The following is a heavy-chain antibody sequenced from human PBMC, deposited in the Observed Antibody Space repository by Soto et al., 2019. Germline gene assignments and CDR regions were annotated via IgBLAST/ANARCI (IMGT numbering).Heavy chain of an antibody. J-gene: IGHJ4*02. CDR1: GGTFSSYT. CDR2: IIPILGIA. V-gene: IGHV1-69*02. Sequence: QVQLVQSGAEVKKPGSSVKVSCKASGGTFSSYTISWVRQAPGQGLEWMGRIIPILGIANYAQKFQGRVTITADKSTSTAYMELSSLRSEDTAVSYCAGGVVVAATLYWGQGTLVTVSS. CDR3: AGGVVVAATLY. D-gene: IGHD2-15*01.